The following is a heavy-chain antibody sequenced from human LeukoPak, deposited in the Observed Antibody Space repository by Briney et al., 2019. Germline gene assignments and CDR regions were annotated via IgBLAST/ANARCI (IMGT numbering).Heavy chain of an antibody. CDR1: GVSISSYY. D-gene: IGHD2-8*01. V-gene: IGHV4-59*01. Sequence: PSETLSLTCAVSGVSISSYYRSWIRQPPGKGLEWIGYIYYSRSTNYNPSLKSRVTISVDTPKNQFSLKLSSVTAADTAVYYCGRCSCPNDVCYYFDYWGQGTLVTVSS. J-gene: IGHJ4*02. CDR2: IYYSRST. CDR3: GRCSCPNDVCYYFDY.